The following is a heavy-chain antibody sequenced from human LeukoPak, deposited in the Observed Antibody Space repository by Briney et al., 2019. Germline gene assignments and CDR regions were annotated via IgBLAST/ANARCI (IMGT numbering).Heavy chain of an antibody. CDR3: AKVGAGAFDY. CDR1: GFTFSSYA. CDR2: ISYDGSNK. Sequence: GGSLRLSCAASGFTFSSYAMHWDRQAPGKGLEWVAVISYDGSNKYYADSVKGRFTISRDNSKNTLYLQMNSLRAEDTAVYYCAKVGAGAFDYWGQGTPVTVSS. D-gene: IGHD1-26*01. V-gene: IGHV3-30-3*01. J-gene: IGHJ4*02.